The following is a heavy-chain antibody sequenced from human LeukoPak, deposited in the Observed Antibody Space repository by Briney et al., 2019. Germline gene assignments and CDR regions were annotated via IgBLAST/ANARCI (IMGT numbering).Heavy chain of an antibody. CDR2: IKSATNGGAT. D-gene: IGHD5-18*01. Sequence: GGSLRLSCAASGFTFSSAWMSWVRQAPGKGLEWVGRIKSATNGGATDYAAPVKGRFTISRDDSKNTLYLQMNSLTTEDTALYYCTTEGYGYGYHSFDIWGQETMVTVSS. CDR3: TTEGYGYGYHSFDI. CDR1: GFTFSSAW. V-gene: IGHV3-15*01. J-gene: IGHJ3*02.